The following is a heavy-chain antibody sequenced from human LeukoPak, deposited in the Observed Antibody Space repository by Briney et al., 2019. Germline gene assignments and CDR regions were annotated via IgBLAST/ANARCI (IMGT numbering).Heavy chain of an antibody. V-gene: IGHV4-39*01. CDR3: ARYWGPYDNSGAYFDY. Sequence: PSETLSLPFPVSGASISSSSYYWVWLRQPPGKGLEWISTIHYTGSTYYNPSLKSRVTISVDTSKNQFSLKLSSVTAADTAMYYCARYWGPYDNSGAYFDYWGQGTLVTVSS. D-gene: IGHD3-22*01. CDR1: GASISSSSYY. J-gene: IGHJ4*02. CDR2: IHYTGST.